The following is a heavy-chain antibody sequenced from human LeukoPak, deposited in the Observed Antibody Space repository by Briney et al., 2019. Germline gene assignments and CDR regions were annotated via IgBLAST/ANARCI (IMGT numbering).Heavy chain of an antibody. D-gene: IGHD6-13*01. CDR3: ARGIAAHWG. CDR2: IYHSGST. CDR1: GYSISSGYY. J-gene: IGHJ4*02. Sequence: PSETLSLTCTVSGYSISSGYYWGWIRQPSGKGLEWIGSIYHSGSTYYNPSLKSRVTISVDTSKNQFSLKLSSVTAADTAVYYCARGIAAHWGWGQGTLVTVSS. V-gene: IGHV4-38-2*02.